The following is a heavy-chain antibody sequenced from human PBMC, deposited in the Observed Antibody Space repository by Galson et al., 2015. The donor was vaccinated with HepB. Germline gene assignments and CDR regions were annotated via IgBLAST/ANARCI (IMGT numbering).Heavy chain of an antibody. CDR2: ISAYNGNT. D-gene: IGHD3-9*01. V-gene: IGHV1-18*01. CDR1: GYTFTSYG. J-gene: IGHJ5*02. CDR3: AREQYYDILTGYYTNWFDP. Sequence: SVKVSCKDSGYTFTSYGISWVRQAPGQGLEWMGWISAYNGNTNYAQKLQGRVTMTTDTSTSTACMELRSLRSDDTAVYYCAREQYYDILTGYYTNWFDPWGQGTLVTVSS.